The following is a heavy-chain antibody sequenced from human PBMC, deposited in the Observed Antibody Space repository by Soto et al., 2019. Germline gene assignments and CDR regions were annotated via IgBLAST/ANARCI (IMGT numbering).Heavy chain of an antibody. CDR3: ARVVTVVKSFHYWYFDL. J-gene: IGHJ2*01. Sequence: QVQLVQSGAEVKKPGSSVKVSCKASGGTFSSYAISWVRQAPGQGLEWMGGIIPIFGTANYAQKFQGRVTITPDESTSTAYMGLSSLRSEDTAVYYCARVVTVVKSFHYWYFDLWGRGTLVTVSS. CDR1: GGTFSSYA. D-gene: IGHD2-15*01. V-gene: IGHV1-69*05. CDR2: IIPIFGTA.